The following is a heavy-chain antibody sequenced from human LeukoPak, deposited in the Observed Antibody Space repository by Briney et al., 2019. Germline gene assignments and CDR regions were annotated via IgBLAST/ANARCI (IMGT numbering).Heavy chain of an antibody. J-gene: IGHJ4*02. CDR2: ISSSSSYI. CDR1: GFTFSSYS. V-gene: IGHV3-21*01. CDR3: ARGYCSGGSCNDY. D-gene: IGHD2-15*01. Sequence: GGSLRRSCAASGFTFSSYSMNWVRQAPGKGLEWVSSISSSSSYIYYADSVKGRFTISRDNAKNSLYLQMNSLRAEDTAVYYCARGYCSGGSCNDYWGQGTLVTVSS.